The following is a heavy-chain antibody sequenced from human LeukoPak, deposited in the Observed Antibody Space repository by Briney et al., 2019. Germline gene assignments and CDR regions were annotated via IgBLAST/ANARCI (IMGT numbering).Heavy chain of an antibody. Sequence: SETLSLTCTVSGGSISTYYWSWIRQPPGKGLERIGYIYYSGSTNYNPSLKSRVTISVDTSKNQFSLKLSSVTAADTAVYYCARDRSGDHFDYWGQGTLVTVSS. V-gene: IGHV4-59*01. J-gene: IGHJ4*02. CDR2: IYYSGST. CDR3: ARDRSGDHFDY. D-gene: IGHD2-21*02. CDR1: GGSISTYY.